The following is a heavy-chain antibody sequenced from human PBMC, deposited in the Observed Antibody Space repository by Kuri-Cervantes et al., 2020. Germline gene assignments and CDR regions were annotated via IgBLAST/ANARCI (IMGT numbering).Heavy chain of an antibody. Sequence: SETLSLTCTVSDVSISRSDYYWGWIRQPPGKGLEWIGNIHYSGSTYYNPSLKSRVTIALDTSKNQFSLKLSSVTAADTAVYYCARVEGTSAFDIWGQGTMVTVSS. D-gene: IGHD3/OR15-3a*01. J-gene: IGHJ3*02. CDR1: DVSISRSDYY. CDR2: IHYSGST. CDR3: ARVEGTSAFDI. V-gene: IGHV4-39*07.